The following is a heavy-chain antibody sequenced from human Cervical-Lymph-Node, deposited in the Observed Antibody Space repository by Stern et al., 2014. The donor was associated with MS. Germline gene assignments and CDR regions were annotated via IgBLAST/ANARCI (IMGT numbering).Heavy chain of an antibody. CDR1: GFSFRDYG. J-gene: IGHJ4*02. V-gene: IGHV3-33*08. CDR3: ARGRFGDQYYFDS. Sequence: VQLGESGGGVVPPGESLGLSCASFGFSFRDYGMHWVRHAPGKGLEWGSLIWYDGSNKYYADSVNGRFTISRDNSRNMLFLQMNSLRVEDTGIYFCARGRFGDQYYFDSWGQGALVTVSS. D-gene: IGHD4-17*01. CDR2: IWYDGSNK.